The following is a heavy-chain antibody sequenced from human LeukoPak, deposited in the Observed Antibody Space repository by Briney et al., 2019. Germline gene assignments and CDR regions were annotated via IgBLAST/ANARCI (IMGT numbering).Heavy chain of an antibody. CDR1: GFTFSSYA. J-gene: IGHJ5*02. V-gene: IGHV3-23*01. Sequence: GGSLRLSCAASGFTFSSYAMSWVRQAPGKGLEWDSAISGSGGSTYYADSVKGRFTISRDNSKNTLYLQMNSLRAEDTAVYYCAKDLARSTSYIRDWFDPWGQGTLVTVSS. CDR2: ISGSGGST. CDR3: AKDLARSTSYIRDWFDP. D-gene: IGHD2-2*01.